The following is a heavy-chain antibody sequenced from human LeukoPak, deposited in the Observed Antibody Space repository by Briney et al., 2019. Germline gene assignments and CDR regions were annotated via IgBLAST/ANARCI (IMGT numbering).Heavy chain of an antibody. V-gene: IGHV4-31*03. J-gene: IGHJ4*02. CDR1: GGSISSGGYY. D-gene: IGHD3-3*01. CDR2: IYYSGST. Sequence: SETLSLTCTVSGGSISSGGYYWSWIRQHPGKGLEWIGYIYYSGSTYYNPSLKSRVTISVDTSKNQFSLKLSSVTAADTAVYYCARVRGFLEWFPDYWGQGTLVTVSS. CDR3: ARVRGFLEWFPDY.